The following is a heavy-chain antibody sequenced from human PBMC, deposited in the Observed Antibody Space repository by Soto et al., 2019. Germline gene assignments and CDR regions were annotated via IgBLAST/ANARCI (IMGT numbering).Heavy chain of an antibody. CDR3: AKDYEAYCSGGSCYFDY. Sequence: PGGSLRLSCAASGFTFSSYAMTWVRQAPGKGLEWVSGVSGSAASTYYADSVKGRFTISRDNSKSTLYLQMNSLRAEDTAVYYCAKDYEAYCSGGSCYFDYWGQGTLVTVSS. CDR1: GFTFSSYA. J-gene: IGHJ4*02. D-gene: IGHD2-15*01. V-gene: IGHV3-23*01. CDR2: VSGSAAST.